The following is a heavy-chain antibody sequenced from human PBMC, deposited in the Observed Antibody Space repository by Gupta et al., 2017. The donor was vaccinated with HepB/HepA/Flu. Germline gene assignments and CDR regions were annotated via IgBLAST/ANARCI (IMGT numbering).Heavy chain of an antibody. D-gene: IGHD5-18*01. CDR2: INHSGST. CDR1: GGSFSGYY. CDR3: ARVYSYGYGYYYYYMDV. V-gene: IGHV4-34*01. Sequence: QVQLQQWGAGLLKPSETLSLTCAVYGGSFSGYYWSWLRQPPGKGLEWIGEINHSGSTNYNPSLKSRVTISVDTSKNQFSLKLSSVTAADTAVYYCARVYSYGYGYYYYYMDVWGKGTTVTVSS. J-gene: IGHJ6*03.